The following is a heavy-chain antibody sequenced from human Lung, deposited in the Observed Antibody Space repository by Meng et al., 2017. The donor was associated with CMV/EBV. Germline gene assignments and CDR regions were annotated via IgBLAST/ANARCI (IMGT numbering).Heavy chain of an antibody. CDR3: ATDCLIAVVEAASVTMGV. D-gene: IGHD2-15*01. V-gene: IGHV4-39*01. CDR1: GGSISSGSYY. CDR2: IYYSGST. Sequence: GSLRLSCTVSGGSISSGSYYWGWIRQPPGKGLEWIGNIYYSGSTYYNPCLKSRVAISVDTSKNRLYLELSSEPAADTAVYYCATDCLIAVVEAASVTMGVXGQGXTVTVSS. J-gene: IGHJ6*02.